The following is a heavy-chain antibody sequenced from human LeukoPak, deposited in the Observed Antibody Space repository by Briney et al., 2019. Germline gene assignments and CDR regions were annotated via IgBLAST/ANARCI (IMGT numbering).Heavy chain of an antibody. V-gene: IGHV4-38-2*01. CDR1: AYSISSGYC. D-gene: IGHD6-19*01. J-gene: IGHJ5*01. CDR3: ARGYTTGWYYLDS. Sequence: SETLSLTCAVSAYSISSGYCWGWIRQPPGKGLEWIGTFSHSGNTYYNPSLKSRVTISVDTSKNQFSLMLSSVTAADTALYYCARGYTTGWYYLDSWGQGTLVTVSS. CDR2: FSHSGNT.